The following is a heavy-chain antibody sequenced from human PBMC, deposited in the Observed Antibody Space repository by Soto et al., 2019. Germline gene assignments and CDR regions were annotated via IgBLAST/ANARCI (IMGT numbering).Heavy chain of an antibody. CDR3: ARDRYSSPADWYFDL. V-gene: IGHV3-21*01. CDR1: GFTFSSYS. Sequence: GGSLRLSCAASGFTFSSYSMNWVRQAPGKGLEWVSSISSSSSYIYYADSVKGRFTISRDNAKNSLYLQMNSLRAEDTAVYYCARDRYSSPADWYFDLWGRGTLVTVSS. CDR2: ISSSSSYI. J-gene: IGHJ2*01. D-gene: IGHD6-13*01.